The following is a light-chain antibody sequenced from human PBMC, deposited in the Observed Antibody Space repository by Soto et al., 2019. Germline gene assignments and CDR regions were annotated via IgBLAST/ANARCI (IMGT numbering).Light chain of an antibody. CDR1: QSISSY. CDR2: AAS. J-gene: IGKJ4*01. Sequence: DIQMTQSPSSLSASVGDRVNITCRAIQSISSYLNWYQQKPGKAPKLLIYAASSLQSGFPSRFSGSESGTDFPLTISSLQPEDFATYYCQQSYSTPLTFGGGTKVEIK. CDR3: QQSYSTPLT. V-gene: IGKV1-39*01.